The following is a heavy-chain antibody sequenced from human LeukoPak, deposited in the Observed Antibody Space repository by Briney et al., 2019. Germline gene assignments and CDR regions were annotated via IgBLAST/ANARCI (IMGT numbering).Heavy chain of an antibody. D-gene: IGHD3-22*01. Sequence: PSETLSLTCTVSGGSISSYYWSWIRQPAGKGLEWIGRIYTSGSTNYNPSLKSRVTMSVDTFKNQFSLKLSSVTAADTAVYYCAREGRDYYDSSGYYWFDPWGQGTLVTVSS. J-gene: IGHJ5*02. CDR2: IYTSGST. V-gene: IGHV4-4*07. CDR1: GGSISSYY. CDR3: AREGRDYYDSSGYYWFDP.